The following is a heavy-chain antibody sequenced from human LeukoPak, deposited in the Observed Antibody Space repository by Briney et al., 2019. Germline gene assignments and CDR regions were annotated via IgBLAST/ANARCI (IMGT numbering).Heavy chain of an antibody. D-gene: IGHD4-23*01. V-gene: IGHV3-48*04. CDR3: ARADYGGNSGWFDP. J-gene: IGHJ5*02. CDR2: ISSSGSTI. Sequence: GGSLRLSCAASGFTFSSYAMSWVRQAPGKGLEWVSYISSSGSTIYYADSVKGRFTISRDNAKNSLYLQMNSLRAEDTAVYYCARADYGGNSGWFDPWGQGTLVTVSS. CDR1: GFTFSSYA.